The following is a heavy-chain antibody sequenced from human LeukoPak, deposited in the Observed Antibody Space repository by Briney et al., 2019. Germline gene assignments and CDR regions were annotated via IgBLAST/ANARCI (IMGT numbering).Heavy chain of an antibody. Sequence: SVKVSCTASGGTFSRHTISWVRQSPGQGLEWMGGITPMFGTSNYAQKFRGRVTITADESTSTAYVELSSLRSEDTAVYYCARDSSEFRSLLFHWGQGTLVTVSS. D-gene: IGHD1-14*01. V-gene: IGHV1-69*13. CDR3: ARDSSEFRSLLFH. CDR2: ITPMFGTS. CDR1: GGTFSRHT. J-gene: IGHJ1*01.